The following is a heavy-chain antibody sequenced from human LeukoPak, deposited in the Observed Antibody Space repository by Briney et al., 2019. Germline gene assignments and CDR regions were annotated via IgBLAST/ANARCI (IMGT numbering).Heavy chain of an antibody. V-gene: IGHV4-39*07. CDR3: ARVSGYDWESFYDY. CDR2: TNRGGST. J-gene: IGHJ4*02. CDR1: GGSISSSSYY. D-gene: IGHD5-12*01. Sequence: SETVSLTCTVSGGSISSSSYYWTWIRQPPGKGLEWIGETNRGGSTNYNPSLKSRVTISVDTSKNQFSLKLSSVTAADTAVYYCARVSGYDWESFYDYWGQGTLVTVSS.